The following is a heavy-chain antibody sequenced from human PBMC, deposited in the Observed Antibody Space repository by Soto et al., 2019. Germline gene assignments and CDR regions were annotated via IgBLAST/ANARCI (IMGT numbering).Heavy chain of an antibody. CDR2: IYYSGST. CDR1: GGSSSSYY. D-gene: IGHD2-15*01. V-gene: IGHV4-59*01. J-gene: IGHJ3*02. CDR3: ARTLGYCSGGSCYVDAFDI. Sequence: SETLSLTCTVSGGSSSSYYWSWIRQPPGKGLEWIGYIYYSGSTNYNPSLKSRVTISVDTSKNQFSLKLSSVTTADTAVYYCARTLGYCSGGSCYVDAFDIWGQGTMVTVSS.